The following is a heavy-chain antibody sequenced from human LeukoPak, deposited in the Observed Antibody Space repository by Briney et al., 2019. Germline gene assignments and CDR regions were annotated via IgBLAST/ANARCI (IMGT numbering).Heavy chain of an antibody. CDR3: ARATVTTKNWYFDL. CDR1: GYTFTSFD. V-gene: IGHV1-8*01. D-gene: IGHD4-17*01. J-gene: IGHJ2*01. Sequence: GASVKVSCKASGYTFTSFDINWVRQATGQGLEWKGWMNPNSGHTGYAQKFQGRVTMTRNTSISTAYMEPSSLRSEDTAVYYCARATVTTKNWYFDLWGRGTLVTVSS. CDR2: MNPNSGHT.